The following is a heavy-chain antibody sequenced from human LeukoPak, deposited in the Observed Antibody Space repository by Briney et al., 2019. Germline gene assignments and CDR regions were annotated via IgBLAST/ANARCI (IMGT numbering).Heavy chain of an antibody. J-gene: IGHJ3*02. V-gene: IGHV4-61*08. CDR2: MYYSGST. Sequence: PSQTLSLTCTVSGGSISSGDYYWSWIRQPPGKGLEWIGYMYYSGSTSYNPSLKSRVTISVDTSKNQLSLKLSSVTAADTAVYYCARVQDCSGGSCYSYAFDIWGQGTMVTVSS. D-gene: IGHD2-15*01. CDR1: GGSISSGDYY. CDR3: ARVQDCSGGSCYSYAFDI.